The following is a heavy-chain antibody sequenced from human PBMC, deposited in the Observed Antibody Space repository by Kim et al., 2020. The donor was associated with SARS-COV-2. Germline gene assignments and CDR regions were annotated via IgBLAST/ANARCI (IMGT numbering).Heavy chain of an antibody. CDR3: ARDRGGDYGGAGMDV. D-gene: IGHD4-17*01. CDR1: GFTFSSYE. J-gene: IGHJ6*02. V-gene: IGHV3-48*03. CDR2: ISSSGSTI. Sequence: GGSLRLSCTASGFTFSSYEMNWVRQAPGKGLEWVSYISSSGSTIYYADSVKGRFTISRDNAKNSLYLQMNSLRAEDTAVYYCARDRGGDYGGAGMDVWGQGTTVTVSS.